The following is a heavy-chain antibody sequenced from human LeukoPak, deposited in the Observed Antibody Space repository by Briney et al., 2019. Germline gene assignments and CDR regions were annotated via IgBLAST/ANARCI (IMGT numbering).Heavy chain of an antibody. CDR3: ARYGAATIARFDY. D-gene: IGHD5-24*01. CDR2: IYSSGST. V-gene: IGHV4-4*08. CDR1: GGSITNYY. Sequence: PSETLSLTCTVSGGSITNYYWSWIRQPPGKGLEWIGYIYSSGSTIYNPSLKSRDTISVDTSKNQFSLNVTFVTAADTAVYYCARYGAATIARFDYWGQGTLVTVSS. J-gene: IGHJ4*02.